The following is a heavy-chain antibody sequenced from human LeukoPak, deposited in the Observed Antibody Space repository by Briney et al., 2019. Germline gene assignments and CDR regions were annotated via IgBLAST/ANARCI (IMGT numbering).Heavy chain of an antibody. CDR3: ARAGTDSRWGLPRADYYYMDV. CDR1: GYTFTSYY. D-gene: IGHD1-26*01. CDR2: INPSGGST. V-gene: IGHV1-46*01. J-gene: IGHJ6*03. Sequence: GASVKVSCKASGYTFTSYYMHWVRQAPGQGLEWMGIINPSGGSTSYAQKFQGRVTMTRDMSTSTVYMELSSLRSEDTAGYYCARAGTDSRWGLPRADYYYMDVWDKGTTVTVSS.